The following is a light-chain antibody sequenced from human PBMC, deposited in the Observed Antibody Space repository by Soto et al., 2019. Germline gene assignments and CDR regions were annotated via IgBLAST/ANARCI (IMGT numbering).Light chain of an antibody. CDR3: SSYTGSSTVV. CDR1: SSDVGGHNY. V-gene: IGLV2-14*01. J-gene: IGLJ2*01. CDR2: DVS. Sequence: QSALTQPASVSGSPGQSITISCTGTSSDVGGHNYVSWYQQHPGKAPKLMIYDVSNRSSGVSQRFCCSKAGNTAPLTIWGLEAEEEADYYCSSYTGSSTVVFGGGTKLTVL.